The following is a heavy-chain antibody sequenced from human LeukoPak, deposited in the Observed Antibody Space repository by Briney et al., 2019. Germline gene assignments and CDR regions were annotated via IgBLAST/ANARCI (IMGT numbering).Heavy chain of an antibody. D-gene: IGHD3-22*01. CDR3: ARDLTFYDSSGYP. J-gene: IGHJ5*02. V-gene: IGHV1-8*01. CDR1: GYTFTSYD. Sequence: GASVKVSCKASGYTFTSYDINWVRQAPGQGLEWMGWMNPNSGNTGYAQKFQGRVTMTRNTSISTAYMELSSLRSEDTAVYYCARDLTFYDSSGYPWGQGTLVTVSS. CDR2: MNPNSGNT.